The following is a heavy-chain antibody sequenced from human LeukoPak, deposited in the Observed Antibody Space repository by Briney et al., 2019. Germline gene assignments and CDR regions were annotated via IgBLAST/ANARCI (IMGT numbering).Heavy chain of an antibody. D-gene: IGHD3-16*02. CDR1: GYSFTSHY. J-gene: IGHJ5*02. Sequence: ASVKVSCKASGYSFTSHYMHWVRQAPGQGLEWMGLINPSGSSTLYAQKFQGRVTMTRDMSTTTAYMELSSLRSEDTAVYYCARDNSVGDIAWWFDPWGQGTLVTVSS. V-gene: IGHV1-46*01. CDR3: ARDNSVGDIAWWFDP. CDR2: INPSGSST.